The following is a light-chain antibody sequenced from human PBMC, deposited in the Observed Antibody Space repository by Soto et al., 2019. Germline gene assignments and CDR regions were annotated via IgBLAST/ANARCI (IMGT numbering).Light chain of an antibody. V-gene: IGKV3-15*01. J-gene: IGKJ1*01. CDR2: GAS. Sequence: EIMLTQSPGTLSLSQGERATLSCRASQSFSNNYLAWYQQKPGQAPRLLIYGASTRATGIPARFSGSGSGTEFTLTISSLQSEDFAVYYCQQYNNWPPWTFGQGTKVDI. CDR1: QSFSNN. CDR3: QQYNNWPPWT.